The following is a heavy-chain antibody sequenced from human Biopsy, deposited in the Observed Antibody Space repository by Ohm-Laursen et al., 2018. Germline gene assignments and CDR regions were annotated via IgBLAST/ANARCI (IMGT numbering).Heavy chain of an antibody. CDR2: IDPDGGRT. Sequence: SVKVSCKVSGYTFSLYHIHWVRQAPGQGLEWMGWIDPDGGRTSFGQNFQGRVTMTSDTSTGTAYLELTRLRSDDTAVYYCARDPYCSGGNCYSPLDHWGQGTLVIVSS. CDR1: GYTFSLYH. V-gene: IGHV1-2*02. D-gene: IGHD2-15*01. CDR3: ARDPYCSGGNCYSPLDH. J-gene: IGHJ4*02.